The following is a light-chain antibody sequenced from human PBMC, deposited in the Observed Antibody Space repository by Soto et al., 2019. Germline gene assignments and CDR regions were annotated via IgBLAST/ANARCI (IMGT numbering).Light chain of an antibody. J-gene: IGLJ3*02. CDR3: KSYDSSNWV. V-gene: IGLV6-57*01. CDR1: SGSFASNS. Sequence: NFMLTQPHSVSESPGKTVTISCTRSSGSFASNSVQWYQQRPGSSPTTVIYEDNQRPSGVPDRFSGSIDSSSKSASLSISGLKTEDEADYYCKSYDSSNWVFGGGTKLTVL. CDR2: EDN.